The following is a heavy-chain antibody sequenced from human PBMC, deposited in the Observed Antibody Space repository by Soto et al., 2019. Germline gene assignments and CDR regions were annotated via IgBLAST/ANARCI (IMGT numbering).Heavy chain of an antibody. V-gene: IGHV1-18*01. Sequence: GSVKVSCKASGYTFTSYGISWVRQAPGQGLEWMGWISAYNGNTNYAQKLQGRVTMTTDTSTSTAYMELRSLRSDDTAMYYCARHSLLVDSGYDRTNWFDPWGQGTLVTVSS. CDR2: ISAYNGNT. CDR1: GYTFTSYG. D-gene: IGHD5-12*01. CDR3: ARHSLLVDSGYDRTNWFDP. J-gene: IGHJ5*02.